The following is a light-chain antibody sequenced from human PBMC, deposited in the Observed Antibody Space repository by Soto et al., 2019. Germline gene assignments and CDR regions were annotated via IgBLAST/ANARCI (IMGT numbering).Light chain of an antibody. CDR2: GAS. CDR3: QQYNNWPPA. J-gene: IGKJ5*01. Sequence: EIVWTQSPGTLSFCPGERATLSCRASQSVSSYLAWYQQKPGQAPRLLIYGASTRATGIPAKFSGSGSGTEFTLTISSLHSEDFALYYCQQYNNWPPAFGQGTRLEIK. V-gene: IGKV3D-15*01. CDR1: QSVSSY.